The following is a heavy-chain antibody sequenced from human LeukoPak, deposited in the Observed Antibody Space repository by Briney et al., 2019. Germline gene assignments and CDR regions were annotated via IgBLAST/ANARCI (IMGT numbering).Heavy chain of an antibody. CDR3: ARADPTNYYGMDV. V-gene: IGHV3-66*01. J-gene: IGHJ6*02. D-gene: IGHD5-12*01. Sequence: AGGSLRLSCAASGFTVSSNYMSWVRQAPGKGLESVSVIYSGGSTYYADSVKGRFTISRDNSKNTLYLQMNSLRAEDTAVYYCARADPTNYYGMDVWGQGTTVTVSS. CDR1: GFTVSSNY. CDR2: IYSGGST.